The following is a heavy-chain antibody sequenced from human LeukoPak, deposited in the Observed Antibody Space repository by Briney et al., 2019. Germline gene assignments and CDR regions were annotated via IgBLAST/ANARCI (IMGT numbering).Heavy chain of an antibody. CDR2: INPNSGGT. CDR1: GYTFTGYY. J-gene: IGHJ6*03. CDR3: ARDRGSSWYKGNYYYYMDV. Sequence: ASVKVSCKASGYTFTGYYMHWVRQAPGQGLEWMGWINPNSGGTNYAQKFQGRVTMTRDTSISTAYMELSRLRSDDTAVYYCARDRGSSWYKGNYYYYMDVWGKGTTVTISS. D-gene: IGHD6-13*01. V-gene: IGHV1-2*02.